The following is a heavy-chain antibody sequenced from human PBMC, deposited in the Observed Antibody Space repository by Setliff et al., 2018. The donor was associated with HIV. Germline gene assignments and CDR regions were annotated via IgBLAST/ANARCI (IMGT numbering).Heavy chain of an antibody. D-gene: IGHD1-1*01. CDR3: AGSRGYFVQAD. CDR2: IHQDGSEK. V-gene: IGHV3-7*01. J-gene: IGHJ4*02. Sequence: GGSLRLSCAASGFTFNTYAMSWVRQAPGKGLEWVANIHQDGSEKYYVDSVKGRFTISRDNTKNLLYLEMNSLRADDTAVYYCAGSRGYFVQADWGQGTLVTVSS. CDR1: GFTFNTYA.